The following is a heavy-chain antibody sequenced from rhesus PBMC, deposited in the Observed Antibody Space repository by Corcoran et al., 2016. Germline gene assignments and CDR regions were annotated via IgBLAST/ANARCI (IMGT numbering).Heavy chain of an antibody. J-gene: IGHJ4*01. Sequence: QVQLQESGPGLVKPSETLSLTCAVSGGSISRGYYYWSRIRQPPGKGLEWIGYITYSGSTSYNPSLKSRVTISRDTSKNQFSLKLSSVTAADTAVYYCAIHVDTATVHWGQGVLVTVSS. CDR1: GGSISRGYYY. CDR3: AIHVDTATVH. D-gene: IGHD5-12*01. V-gene: IGHV4-122*02. CDR2: ITYSGST.